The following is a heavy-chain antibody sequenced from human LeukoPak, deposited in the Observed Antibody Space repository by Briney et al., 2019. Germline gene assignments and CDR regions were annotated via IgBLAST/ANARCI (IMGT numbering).Heavy chain of an antibody. CDR2: IHSDGSST. J-gene: IGHJ3*01. CDR1: GFPFSSYW. D-gene: IGHD3-16*02. V-gene: IGHV3-74*01. CDR3: ARDGHYDYVWGTYRYEPHAFDV. Sequence: GGSLRLSCAASGFPFSSYWMHWVRQAPGKGLVWVSRIHSDGSSTNYADSVKGRFTISRDNAKNTLYLQMNSLRAEDTAVYYCARDGHYDYVWGTYRYEPHAFDVWGKGTMVTVSS.